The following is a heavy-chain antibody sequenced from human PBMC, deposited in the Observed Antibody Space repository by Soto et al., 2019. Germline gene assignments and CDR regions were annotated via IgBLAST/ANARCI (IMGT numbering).Heavy chain of an antibody. CDR2: IRSKASNYAT. Sequence: EVQLVESGGGLVQPGGSMRLSCAASGFSFSVSSMHWVRQASGKGLEWLGRIRSKASNYATTYSESVRGRFIISRDDSQDPMFLQMNSLRTEDTAMYYCAIEAAGFGHWGQGTLVTVSS. D-gene: IGHD6-13*01. J-gene: IGHJ4*02. V-gene: IGHV3-73*01. CDR3: AIEAAGFGH. CDR1: GFSFSVSS.